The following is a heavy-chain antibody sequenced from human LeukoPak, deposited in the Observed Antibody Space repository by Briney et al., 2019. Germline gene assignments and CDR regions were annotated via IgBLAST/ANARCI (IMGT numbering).Heavy chain of an antibody. D-gene: IGHD1-26*01. V-gene: IGHV4-34*01. Sequence: SETLSLTCAVYAGSFSGYYWSWLRQPPGKVLEWIGEINHSGSTNYNPLLKSRVTISVDTSKNQFSLKLSSVTAADTAVYYCARMSPRATKASFDYWGQGTLVTVSS. CDR2: INHSGST. CDR1: AGSFSGYY. J-gene: IGHJ4*02. CDR3: ARMSPRATKASFDY.